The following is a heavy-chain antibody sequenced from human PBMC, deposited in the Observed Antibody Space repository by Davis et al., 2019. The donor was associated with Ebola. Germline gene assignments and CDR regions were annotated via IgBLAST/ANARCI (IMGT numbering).Heavy chain of an antibody. CDR1: VITFSSYA. J-gene: IGHJ4*02. CDR3: AKDRSGQWLTGFDY. V-gene: IGHV3-23*01. D-gene: IGHD6-19*01. Sequence: GESLKISCTDSVITFSSYAMTWVRQAPGKGLEWVSAISGSGGSTYYADSVKGRFTISRDNSKNTLYLQMNILRAEDTAVYYCAKDRSGQWLTGFDYWGQGTLVTVSS. CDR2: ISGSGGST.